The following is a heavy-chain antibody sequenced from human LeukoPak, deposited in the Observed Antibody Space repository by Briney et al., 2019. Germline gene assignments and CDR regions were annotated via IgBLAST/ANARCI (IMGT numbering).Heavy chain of an antibody. J-gene: IGHJ3*02. CDR2: INPNSGGT. Sequence: EASVKVSCKASGYTFTGYYMHWVRQAPGQGLEWMGWINPNSGGTNYAQKFQGRVTMTTDTSTSTAYMELRSLRSDDTAVYYCARDGHYYDSSGYYYKAFDIWGQGTMVTVSS. CDR1: GYTFTGYY. D-gene: IGHD3-22*01. V-gene: IGHV1-2*02. CDR3: ARDGHYYDSSGYYYKAFDI.